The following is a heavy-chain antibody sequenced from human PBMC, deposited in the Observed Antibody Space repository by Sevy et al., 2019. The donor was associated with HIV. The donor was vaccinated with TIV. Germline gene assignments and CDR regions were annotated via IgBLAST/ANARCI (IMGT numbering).Heavy chain of an antibody. D-gene: IGHD3-3*01. CDR2: ISYDGSNK. Sequence: GGSLRLSCAASGFTFSSYAMHWVRQAPGKGLEWVAVISYDGSNKYYADSVKGRFTISRDNSKNTLYLQMNSLRAEDTAVYYWARDVLRFLEWSVGYYGMDVWGQGTTVTVSS. CDR1: GFTFSSYA. V-gene: IGHV3-30*04. CDR3: ARDVLRFLEWSVGYYGMDV. J-gene: IGHJ6*02.